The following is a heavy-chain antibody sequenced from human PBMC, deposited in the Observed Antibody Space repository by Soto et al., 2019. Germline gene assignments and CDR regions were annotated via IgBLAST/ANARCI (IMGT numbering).Heavy chain of an antibody. D-gene: IGHD4-17*01. CDR2: IYYSGST. V-gene: IGHV4-39*02. J-gene: IGHJ5*02. Sequence: QLQLQESGPGLVKPSETLSLTCTVSGGSIRSSSYYWGWIRQPPGKGLEWIGDIYYSGSTYYNPSLKSRVTISVDTSKNQFSLKVNSVTAADTAVYYCARDLRSGGDYVDPWGQGTLVTVSS. CDR1: GGSIRSSSYY. CDR3: ARDLRSGGDYVDP.